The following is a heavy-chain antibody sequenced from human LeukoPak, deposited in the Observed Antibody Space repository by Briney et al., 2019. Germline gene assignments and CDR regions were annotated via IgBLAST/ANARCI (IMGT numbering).Heavy chain of an antibody. V-gene: IGHV3-30-3*01. D-gene: IGHD2-15*01. CDR3: ARREDCVGASCFDAFDY. Sequence: PGQSLRLSCSASGFSFSTFAMDWVRQAPGRGLEWVTFISSDGNNQYYADSVKGRFTISRDNSKNTLYLQMNSLRPEDTAVYYCARREDCVGASCFDAFDYWGQGTLVTVSS. J-gene: IGHJ4*02. CDR2: ISSDGNNQ. CDR1: GFSFSTFA.